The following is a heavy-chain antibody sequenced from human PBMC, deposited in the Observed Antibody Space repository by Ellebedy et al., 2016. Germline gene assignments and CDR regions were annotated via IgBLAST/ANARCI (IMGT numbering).Heavy chain of an antibody. Sequence: GESLKISCAASGLTFSNLWLNWVRQAPGKGLEWVARVTPDGSTQYYVDSVKGRFTISRDNVKNSMYLQMDSLRADDTAVYYCRTLIVAPDSKYDLWGQGTLVTVSS. CDR3: RTLIVAPDSKYDL. CDR1: GLTFSNLW. V-gene: IGHV3-7*03. D-gene: IGHD5-12*01. CDR2: VTPDGSTQ. J-gene: IGHJ5*02.